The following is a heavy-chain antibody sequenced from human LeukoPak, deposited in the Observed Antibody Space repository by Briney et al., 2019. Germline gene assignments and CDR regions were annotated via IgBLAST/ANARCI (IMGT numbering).Heavy chain of an antibody. CDR3: ARGPRDPTEYCSRGTCSPTYEV. CDR1: GFTVSSSY. D-gene: IGHD2-15*01. J-gene: IGHJ4*02. CDR2: ISSSGRKI. Sequence: PGGSLRLSCSASGFTVSSSYMNWVRQAPGKGLEWVSYISSSGRKIYYADSVKGRFTISRDNAKNSLYLQMNSLRADDTAIYYCARGPRDPTEYCSRGTCSPTYEVWGQGTLVTVSS. V-gene: IGHV3-21*05.